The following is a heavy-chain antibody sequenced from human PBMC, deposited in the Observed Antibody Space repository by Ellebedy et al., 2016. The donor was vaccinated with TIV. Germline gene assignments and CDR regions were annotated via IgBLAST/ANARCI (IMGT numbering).Heavy chain of an antibody. CDR2: IIPIFGTA. V-gene: IGHV1-69*06. CDR3: ARYYGYFDY. J-gene: IGHJ4*02. Sequence: SVKVSXXASGGTFSSYAISWVRQAPGQGLEWMGGIIPIFGTANYAQKFQGRVTITADKSTSTAYMELRSLRSDDTAVYYCARYYGYFDYWGQGTLVTVSS. D-gene: IGHD3-16*01. CDR1: GGTFSSYA.